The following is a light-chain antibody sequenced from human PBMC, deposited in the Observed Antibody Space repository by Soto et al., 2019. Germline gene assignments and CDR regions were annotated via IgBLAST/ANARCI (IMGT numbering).Light chain of an antibody. CDR1: QSVSSSY. Sequence: EIVLTQSPGTLSLSPGERATLSCRASQSVSSSYLAWYQQKPGQAPRLLIYGASIRATGIPDRFSGSGSGTDFTLTISRLEPEDFAVYYCQQCGSSPPWTFGQGTKVDIK. CDR2: GAS. CDR3: QQCGSSPPWT. J-gene: IGKJ1*01. V-gene: IGKV3-20*01.